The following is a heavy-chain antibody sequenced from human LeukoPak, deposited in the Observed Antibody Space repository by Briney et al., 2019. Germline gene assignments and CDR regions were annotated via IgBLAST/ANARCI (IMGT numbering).Heavy chain of an antibody. J-gene: IGHJ4*02. Sequence: GGSLRLSCAASGFTFSSYGMHWVRQAPGKGLEWVAVIWYDGSNKYYADSVKGRFTISRDNSKNTLYLQMNSLRAEDMAVYYCGKDRRWELLLDYWGQGTLVTVSS. CDR1: GFTFSSYG. CDR2: IWYDGSNK. D-gene: IGHD1-26*01. CDR3: GKDRRWELLLDY. V-gene: IGHV3-33*06.